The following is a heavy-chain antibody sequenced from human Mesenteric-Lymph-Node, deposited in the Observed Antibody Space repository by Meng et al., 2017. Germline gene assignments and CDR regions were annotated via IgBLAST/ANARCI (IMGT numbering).Heavy chain of an antibody. CDR1: GYTFTSYA. Sequence: ASVKVSCKASGYTFTSYAMNWVRQAPGQGLEWMGWINPNSGGTNYAQKFQGRVTMTRDTSISTAYMELSRLRSDDTAVYYCARGTGSSWTEYYYWGQGTLVTVSS. D-gene: IGHD6-13*01. CDR3: ARGTGSSWTEYYY. J-gene: IGHJ4*02. CDR2: INPNSGGT. V-gene: IGHV1-2*02.